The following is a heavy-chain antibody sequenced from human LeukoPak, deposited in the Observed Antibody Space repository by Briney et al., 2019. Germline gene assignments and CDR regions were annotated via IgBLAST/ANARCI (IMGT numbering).Heavy chain of an antibody. CDR2: MNPNSGNT. J-gene: IGHJ5*02. CDR1: GYTFTSYG. V-gene: IGHV1-8*02. D-gene: IGHD4-17*01. CDR3: ARAAETYGDYEYWFDP. Sequence: ASVKVSCKASGYTFTSYGISWVRQAPGQGLEWMGWMNPNSGNTGYAQKFQGRVTMTRNTSISTAYMELSSLRSEDTAVYYCARAAETYGDYEYWFDPWGQGTLVTVSS.